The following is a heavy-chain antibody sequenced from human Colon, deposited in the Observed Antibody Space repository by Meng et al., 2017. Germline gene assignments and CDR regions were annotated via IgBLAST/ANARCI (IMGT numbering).Heavy chain of an antibody. J-gene: IGHJ4*02. Sequence: GESLKISCAASGFTVSNNYMNWVRQAPGKGLGWGAVVNRDTSRFYADSAKGRFTISRDASKNTVYLQMNSLTVEDTAIYYCARDRGEGGFFDYWGQGILVTVSS. CDR2: VNRDTSR. CDR3: ARDRGEGGFFDY. V-gene: IGHV3-53*01. D-gene: IGHD3-16*01. CDR1: GFTVSNNY.